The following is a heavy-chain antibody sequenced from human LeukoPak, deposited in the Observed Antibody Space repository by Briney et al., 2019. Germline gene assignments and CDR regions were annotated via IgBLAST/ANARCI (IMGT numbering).Heavy chain of an antibody. CDR2: IIPILGIA. J-gene: IGHJ4*02. CDR3: ARGATNYYDSSGYFN. D-gene: IGHD3-22*01. Sequence: ASVKVSCKASGGTFSSYAISWVRQAPGQGLEWMGRIIPILGIANYAQKFQGRVTITADKSTSTAYMELSSLRSEDTAVYYCARGATNYYDSSGYFNWGQGTLVTVSS. CDR1: GGTFSSYA. V-gene: IGHV1-69*04.